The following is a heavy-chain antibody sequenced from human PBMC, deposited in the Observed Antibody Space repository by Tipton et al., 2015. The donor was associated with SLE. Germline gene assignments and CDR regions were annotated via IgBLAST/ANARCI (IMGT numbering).Heavy chain of an antibody. CDR2: LYHRGST. CDR3: ARDPYDSTWRNGWFDP. CDR1: GYSITSGDY. V-gene: IGHV4-38-2*02. D-gene: IGHD6-13*01. Sequence: TLSLTCAVSGYSITSGDYWGWIRQPPGKGLEWVGSLYHRGSTYYNPSLKSRVTISTDTSKNEIYLKLTSVTATDTAVYFCARDPYDSTWRNGWFDPWGQGTLFTVSP. J-gene: IGHJ5*02.